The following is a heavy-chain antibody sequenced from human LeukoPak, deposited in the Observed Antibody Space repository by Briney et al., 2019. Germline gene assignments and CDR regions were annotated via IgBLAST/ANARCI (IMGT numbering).Heavy chain of an antibody. CDR3: ARVRTAAVGATGAFDV. J-gene: IGHJ3*01. CDR1: GYTFTSYG. V-gene: IGHV1-18*03. Sequence: ASVKVSCKASGYTFTSYGISWVRQAPGQGLEWMGWISAYNGNTNYAQKLQGRVTMTTDTSTSTVYMELRSLRSDDMAVYYCARVRTAAVGATGAFDVWGQGTMVIVSS. CDR2: ISAYNGNT. D-gene: IGHD1-26*01.